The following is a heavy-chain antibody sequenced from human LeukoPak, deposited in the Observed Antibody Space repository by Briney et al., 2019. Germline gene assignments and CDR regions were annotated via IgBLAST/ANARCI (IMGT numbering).Heavy chain of an antibody. D-gene: IGHD2-21*01. J-gene: IGHJ6*04. CDR2: IYTSGST. V-gene: IGHV4-4*09. Sequence: SETLSLTYTVSGGSISSYYWSWIRQPPGKGLEWIGYIYTSGSTNYNPSLKSRVTISVDTSKNQFSLKLSSVTAADTAVYYCARRRFLDVWGKGTTVTVSS. CDR3: ARRRFLDV. CDR1: GGSISSYY.